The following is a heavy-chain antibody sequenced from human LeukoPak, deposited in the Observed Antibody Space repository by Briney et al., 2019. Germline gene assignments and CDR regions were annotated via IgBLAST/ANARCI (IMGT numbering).Heavy chain of an antibody. J-gene: IGHJ1*01. CDR2: ISSSSGYI. D-gene: IGHD6-13*01. CDR1: GFTFSSYS. CDR3: ARGPPNSSSYPYFQN. V-gene: IGHV3-21*01. Sequence: PGGSLRLSCAASGFTFSSYSMNWVRQAPGKGLEWVSSISSSSGYIYYADSVKGRFTISRDNAKNSLHLQMNSLRAEDTAVYYCARGPPNSSSYPYFQNWGPGTPVTVS.